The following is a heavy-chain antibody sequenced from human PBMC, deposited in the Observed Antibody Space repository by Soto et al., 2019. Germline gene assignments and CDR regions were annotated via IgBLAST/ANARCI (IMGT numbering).Heavy chain of an antibody. D-gene: IGHD2-15*01. CDR1: GYTFTRYT. CDR2: INPDNGNT. CDR3: ARGIATGQLDP. J-gene: IGHJ5*02. V-gene: IGHV1-3*01. Sequence: ASVKVSCKPSGYTFTRYTMNWVRQAPGQRLEWMGWINPDNGNTKSSQKFQDRVIITRDTSASTAYMDLSSLRSEDTAVYYCARGIATGQLDPWGQGTLVTVSS.